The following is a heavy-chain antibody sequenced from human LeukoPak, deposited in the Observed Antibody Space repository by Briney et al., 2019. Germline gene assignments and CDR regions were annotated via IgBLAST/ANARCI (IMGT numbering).Heavy chain of an antibody. Sequence: GGSLRLSCAASGFTFSTYAMSWVRQAPGKGLEWVSAISGSGNSTYYADSVKGRFTISRDNSKNTLYLQMNSLRVDDTAVYYCARRTPYTSSWSTLGYWGQGTLVTVSS. V-gene: IGHV3-23*01. CDR3: ARRTPYTSSWSTLGY. D-gene: IGHD6-13*01. CDR2: ISGSGNST. CDR1: GFTFSTYA. J-gene: IGHJ4*02.